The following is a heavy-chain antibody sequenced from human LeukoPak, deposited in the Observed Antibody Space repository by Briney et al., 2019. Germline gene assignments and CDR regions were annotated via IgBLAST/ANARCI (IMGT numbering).Heavy chain of an antibody. CDR2: IYHSGST. CDR3: ARQSATTVTDRDPLNWFDP. CDR1: GGSISSSNW. V-gene: IGHV4-4*02. J-gene: IGHJ5*02. Sequence: ASETLSLTCAVSGGSISSSNWWSWVRQPPGKGLEWIGEIYHSGSTNYNPSLKSRVTISVDKSKNQFSLKVTSVTAADTAVYYCARQSATTVTDRDPLNWFDPWGQGTLVTVSS. D-gene: IGHD4-17*01.